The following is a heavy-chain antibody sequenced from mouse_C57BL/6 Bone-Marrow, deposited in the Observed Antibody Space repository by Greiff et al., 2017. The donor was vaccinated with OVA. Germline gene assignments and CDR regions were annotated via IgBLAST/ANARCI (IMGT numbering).Heavy chain of an antibody. CDR3: ARMAYYSNSNYFDN. CDR1: GFSLTNYG. V-gene: IGHV2-2*01. D-gene: IGHD2-5*01. J-gene: IGHJ2*01. CDR2: IWSGGSP. Sequence: VQVVESGPGLVQPSQSLSITCTVSGFSLTNYGVHWVRQSPGKGLEWLGAIWSGGSPDYNAAFISRLSISKDNSESQVFFKMNSLQADDTALYYCARMAYYSNSNYFDNWGQGTTLTVSS.